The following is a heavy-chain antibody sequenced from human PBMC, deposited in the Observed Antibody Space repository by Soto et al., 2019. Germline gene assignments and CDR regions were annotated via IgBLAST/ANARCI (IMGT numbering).Heavy chain of an antibody. D-gene: IGHD5-18*01. CDR3: ASSLLVGYGLEGESD. V-gene: IGHV1-18*01. J-gene: IGHJ4*02. Sequence: QVQLVQSGAEVKKPGASVKVSFKASGYTFTSYGISWVRQAPGQGLEWMGWISAYNGNTNYAQKLQGTVTMTTDTSTSTAYMELRSLRSDDTAVYYCASSLLVGYGLEGESDWGQGTLVTVSP. CDR2: ISAYNGNT. CDR1: GYTFTSYG.